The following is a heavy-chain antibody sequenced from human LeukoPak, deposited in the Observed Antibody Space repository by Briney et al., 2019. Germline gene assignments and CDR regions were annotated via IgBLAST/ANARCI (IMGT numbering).Heavy chain of an antibody. V-gene: IGHV3-23*01. CDR1: GFRFSTYT. D-gene: IGHD5-18*01. Sequence: GGSLRLACAASGFRFSTYTMHWIRQAPGKGLEWVSAVSGSGLYTYQTDSVKGRFSISRDNSDNTVYLQMNSLRAEDTAVYYCARVGYSYGPHYFDYWGQGTLVTVSS. J-gene: IGHJ4*02. CDR3: ARVGYSYGPHYFDY. CDR2: VSGSGLYT.